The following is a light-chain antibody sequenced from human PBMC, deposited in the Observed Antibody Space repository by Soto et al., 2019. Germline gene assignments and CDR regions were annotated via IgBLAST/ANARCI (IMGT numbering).Light chain of an antibody. CDR3: QQRSNWPPYT. Sequence: ETVLTQSPATLSVSPGDRVTLSCRASQSVHTYLAWYQQKAGQAPRLLIYDASNRATGIPARFSGSGSGTDFTLTISSLEPEDCAVYYCQQRSNWPPYTFGQGTKLEIK. J-gene: IGKJ2*01. V-gene: IGKV3-11*01. CDR2: DAS. CDR1: QSVHTY.